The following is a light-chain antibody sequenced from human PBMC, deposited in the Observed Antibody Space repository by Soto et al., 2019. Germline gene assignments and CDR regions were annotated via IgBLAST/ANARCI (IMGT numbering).Light chain of an antibody. V-gene: IGLV1-44*01. CDR2: NNN. CDR3: AAWDDSLNGHVV. J-gene: IGLJ2*01. CDR1: SSNIGSNT. Sequence: QSVLTQPPLASGTPGQRVTISCSGSSSNIGSNTVNWYQQLPGTAPKLLIYNNNQRPSGVPDRFSGSKSGTSASLAISGLQSEDEADYYCAAWDDSLNGHVVFGGGTKLTVL.